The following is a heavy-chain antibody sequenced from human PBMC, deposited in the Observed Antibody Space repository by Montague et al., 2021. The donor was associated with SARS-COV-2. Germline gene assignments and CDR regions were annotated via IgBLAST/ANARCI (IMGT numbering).Heavy chain of an antibody. CDR3: ARHGARGWFGEFPSNWFDP. V-gene: IGHV4-59*08. D-gene: IGHD3-10*01. CDR2: IYYSGST. J-gene: IGHJ5*02. CDR1: GGSISSYY. Sequence: SETLSLTCTVSGGSISSYYRSWIRQPPGKGLEWIGYIYYSGSTNYNPSLKSRVTISVDTSKNQFSLKLSSVTAADTAVYYCARHGARGWFGEFPSNWFDPWGQGTLVTVSS.